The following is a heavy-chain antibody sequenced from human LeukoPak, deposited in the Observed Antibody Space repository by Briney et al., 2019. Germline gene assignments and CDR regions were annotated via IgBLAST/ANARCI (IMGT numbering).Heavy chain of an antibody. J-gene: IGHJ4*02. CDR3: AKDEGSYGY. CDR2: ISYDGSNK. CDR1: DFTLSNAW. V-gene: IGHV3-30*18. D-gene: IGHD5-18*01. Sequence: GGSLRLSCAASDFTLSNAWMNWVRQAPGKGLEWVAVISYDGSNKYYADSVKGRFTISRDNSKNTLYLQMNSLRAEDTAVYYCAKDEGSYGYWGQGTLVTVSS.